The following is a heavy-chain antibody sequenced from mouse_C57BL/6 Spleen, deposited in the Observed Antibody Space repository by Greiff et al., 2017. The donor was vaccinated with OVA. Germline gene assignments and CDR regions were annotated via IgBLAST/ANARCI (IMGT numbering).Heavy chain of an antibody. V-gene: IGHV1-69*01. CDR1: GYTFTSYW. D-gene: IGHD2-1*01. Sequence: VQLQQPGAELVMPGASVKLSCKASGYTFTSYWMHWVKQRPGQGLEWIGEIDPSDSYTNYNQKFKGKSTLTVDKSSSTAYMQLSSLTSEDSAVYYCARIGNEGFAYWGQGTLVTVSA. J-gene: IGHJ3*01. CDR2: IDPSDSYT. CDR3: ARIGNEGFAY.